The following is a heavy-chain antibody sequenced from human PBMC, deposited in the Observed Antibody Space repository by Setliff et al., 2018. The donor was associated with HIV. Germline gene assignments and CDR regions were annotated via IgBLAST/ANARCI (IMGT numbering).Heavy chain of an antibody. Sequence: PSVKVSCKASGGTFSSYAISWVRQAPGQGLEWMGGIIPILGIANYAQKFQGRVTITADESTSTAYMELSSLRSEDTAVYYCARVGATPIDASDIWGQGTMVTVSS. CDR2: IIPILGIA. CDR1: GGTFSSYA. J-gene: IGHJ3*02. V-gene: IGHV1-69*10. D-gene: IGHD1-26*01. CDR3: ARVGATPIDASDI.